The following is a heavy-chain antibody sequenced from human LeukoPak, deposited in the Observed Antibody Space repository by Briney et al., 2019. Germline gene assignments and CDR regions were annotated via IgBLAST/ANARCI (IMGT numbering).Heavy chain of an antibody. CDR2: IWYDGSNK. J-gene: IGHJ5*02. V-gene: IGHV3-33*06. CDR3: AKYSPRRMDYNNWFDP. Sequence: PGGSLRLSCAASGFTFSSYGMHWVRQAPGKGLEWVAVIWYDGSNKYYADSVKGRFTISRDNSKNTLYLQMNSLRAEDTAVYYCAKYSPRRMDYNNWFDPWGQGTLVTVSS. CDR1: GFTFSSYG. D-gene: IGHD3-10*01.